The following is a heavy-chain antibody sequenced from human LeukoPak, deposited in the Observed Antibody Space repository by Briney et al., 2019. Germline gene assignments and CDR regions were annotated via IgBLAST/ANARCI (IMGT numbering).Heavy chain of an antibody. D-gene: IGHD3-10*01. CDR3: ARQKVRGVAGDFDY. CDR1: GGTFSSYA. V-gene: IGHV1-69*05. Sequence: PVASVKVSCKASGGTFSSYAISWVRQAPGQGLEWMGGIISIFGTANYAQKFQGRVTITTDESTSTAYMELSSLRSEDTAVYYCARQKVRGVAGDFDYWGQGTLVTVSS. J-gene: IGHJ4*02. CDR2: IISIFGTA.